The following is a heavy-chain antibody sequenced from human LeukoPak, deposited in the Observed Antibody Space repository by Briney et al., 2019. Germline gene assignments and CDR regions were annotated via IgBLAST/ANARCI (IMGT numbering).Heavy chain of an antibody. J-gene: IGHJ3*02. CDR2: INTDGSST. CDR1: GFTFSSYW. D-gene: IGHD3-22*01. CDR3: ARAGRNYYDSSGYWGI. Sequence: AGGSLRLSCAASGFTFSSYWMHWVRQPPGKGLVWVSRINTDGSSTSYADSVKGRFTISRDNAKNTLYLQMNSLRAEDTAVYYCARAGRNYYDSSGYWGIWGQGTMVTVSP. V-gene: IGHV3-74*01.